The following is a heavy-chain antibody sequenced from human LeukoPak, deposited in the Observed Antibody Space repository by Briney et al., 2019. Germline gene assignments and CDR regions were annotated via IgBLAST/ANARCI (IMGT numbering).Heavy chain of an antibody. CDR1: GFTSSSYG. V-gene: IGHV3-30*18. CDR3: AKGYYYDSSGWVFDY. CDR2: ISYDGSNK. D-gene: IGHD3-22*01. J-gene: IGHJ4*02. Sequence: GSLRLPCAASGFTSSSYGMHWVRQAPGKGLEWVAVISYDGSNKYYADSVKGRFTISRDNSKNTLYLQMNSLRAEDTAVYYCAKGYYYDSSGWVFDYWGQGTLVTVSS.